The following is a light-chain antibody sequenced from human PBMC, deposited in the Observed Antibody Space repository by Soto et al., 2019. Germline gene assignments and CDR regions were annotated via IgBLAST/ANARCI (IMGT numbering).Light chain of an antibody. CDR2: GAS. CDR1: QSVSSTY. J-gene: IGKJ5*01. CDR3: QQYGRSIK. V-gene: IGKV3-20*01. Sequence: ETDLSQSPGSLSFSTLDTAILSFRASQSVSSTYLAWYQQKPGQAPRLLIYGASSRATGIPDRFSGSGSGTDFTLTISRLEPEDFAVYYCQQYGRSIKFGQGTRLEIK.